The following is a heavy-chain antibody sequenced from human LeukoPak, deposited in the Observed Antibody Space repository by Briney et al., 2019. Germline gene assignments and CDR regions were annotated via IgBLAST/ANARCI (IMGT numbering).Heavy chain of an antibody. Sequence: GGSLRLSCSDSGFTFRTYSMNWVRQGPGKGLVWVSHINSDGNTIRYADSVKGRFTISRDNAKNTLYLQMNSLRAEDTAVYFCARDFSGAIDYWGRGTQVTVSS. J-gene: IGHJ4*02. CDR1: GFTFRTYS. CDR3: ARDFSGAIDY. V-gene: IGHV3-74*01. CDR2: INSDGNTI. D-gene: IGHD3-10*01.